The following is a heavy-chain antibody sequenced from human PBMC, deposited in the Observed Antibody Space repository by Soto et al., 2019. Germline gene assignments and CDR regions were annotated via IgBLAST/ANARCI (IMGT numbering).Heavy chain of an antibody. CDR3: ARDSGMTTVTTSFYYGMDV. CDR1: GFTFSSCA. CDR2: ISSDGSKK. J-gene: IGHJ6*02. V-gene: IGHV3-30-3*01. D-gene: IGHD4-4*01. Sequence: QVQLVESGGGVVQPGRSLRLSCAASGFTFSSCAMHWVRQAPGKGLEWVGVISSDGSKKYYADSVRGRFTISRDNSKNTVFLQMNSLPTEDTAVYFCARDSGMTTVTTSFYYGMDVWGQGTTVTVSS.